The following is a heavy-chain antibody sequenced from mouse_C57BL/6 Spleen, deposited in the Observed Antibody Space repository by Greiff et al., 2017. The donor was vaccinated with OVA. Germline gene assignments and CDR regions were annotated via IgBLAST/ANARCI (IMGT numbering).Heavy chain of an antibody. Sequence: DVMLVESGGGLVKPGGSLKLSCAASGFTFSSYTMSWVRQTPEKRLEWVATISGGGGNTYYPDSVKGRFTISRDNAKNTLYLQMSSLRSEDTALYYCARERDGKDYFDYWGQGTTLTVSS. D-gene: IGHD2-1*01. CDR3: ARERDGKDYFDY. J-gene: IGHJ2*01. V-gene: IGHV5-9*01. CDR2: ISGGGGNT. CDR1: GFTFSSYT.